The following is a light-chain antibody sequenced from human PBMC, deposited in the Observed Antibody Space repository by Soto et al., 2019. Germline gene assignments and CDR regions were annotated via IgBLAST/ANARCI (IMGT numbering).Light chain of an antibody. CDR1: QSVSNN. V-gene: IGKV3-15*01. CDR2: GAS. CDR3: QQYNNWWT. J-gene: IGKJ1*01. Sequence: EIVMTQSPATLSVSPGERATLSCRASQSVSNNFAWYQKKPGQAPWLLIYGASTRATGIPARFSGSGSGTEFTLTISSLQSEDFAFYYCQQYNNWWTVGQGTRVDIK.